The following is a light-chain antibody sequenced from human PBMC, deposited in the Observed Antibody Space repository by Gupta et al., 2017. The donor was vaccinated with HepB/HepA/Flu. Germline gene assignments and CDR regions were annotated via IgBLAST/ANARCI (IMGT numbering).Light chain of an antibody. CDR2: EVS. CDR1: NSDIGAYNY. J-gene: IGLJ2*01. V-gene: IGLV2-14*03. Sequence: QSALTQPASVSGSPGQSITIFCTGTNSDIGAYNYVSWHQQHPGKAPKCMIYEVSNRPSGVSNRFSGSKSGYTASLTISGLQAEDEADYYCSSYTRSSTVVFGGGTKLTVL. CDR3: SSYTRSSTVV.